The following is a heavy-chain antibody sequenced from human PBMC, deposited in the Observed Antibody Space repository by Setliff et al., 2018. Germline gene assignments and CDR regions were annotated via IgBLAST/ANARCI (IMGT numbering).Heavy chain of an antibody. J-gene: IGHJ2*01. CDR1: GFTFSNAW. Sequence: GGSLRLSCAASGFTFSNAWMSWVRQAPGKGLEWVGRIKSKTDGGTTDYAAPVKGRFTISRDDSKNTLYLRMNSLRAEDTAVYYCARVAGRGRYWYFDLWGRGTLVTVSS. V-gene: IGHV3-15*01. CDR2: IKSKTDGGTT. CDR3: ARVAGRGRYWYFDL.